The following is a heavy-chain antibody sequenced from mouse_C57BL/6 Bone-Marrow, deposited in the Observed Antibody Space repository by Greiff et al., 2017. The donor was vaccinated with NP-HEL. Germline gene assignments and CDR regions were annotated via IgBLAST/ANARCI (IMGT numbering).Heavy chain of an antibody. CDR3: TTAQATGVFDY. D-gene: IGHD3-2*02. CDR2: IDPETGGT. V-gene: IGHV1-15*01. CDR1: GYTFTDYE. Sequence: VQLQQSGAELVRPGASVTLSCKASGYTFTDYEMHWVKQTPVHGLEWIGAIDPETGGTAYNQKFKGKAILTADKSSSTAYMELRSLTSEDSAVYYCTTAQATGVFDYWGQGTTLTVSS. J-gene: IGHJ2*01.